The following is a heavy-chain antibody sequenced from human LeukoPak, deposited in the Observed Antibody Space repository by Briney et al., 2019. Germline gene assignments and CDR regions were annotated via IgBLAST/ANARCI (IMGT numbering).Heavy chain of an antibody. D-gene: IGHD2-8*02. Sequence: GGSLRLSSAASGFIFNTHGIHWVRQGPSKGQTLVSFIRYDSSGLDYADSVKGRFTISRDNSKNTVFLQMNSLRVEDAAVYYCAKDRGYSTGHFDYWGRGTLVAVSA. V-gene: IGHV3-30*02. CDR1: GFIFNTHG. CDR2: IRYDSSGL. CDR3: AKDRGYSTGHFDY. J-gene: IGHJ4*02.